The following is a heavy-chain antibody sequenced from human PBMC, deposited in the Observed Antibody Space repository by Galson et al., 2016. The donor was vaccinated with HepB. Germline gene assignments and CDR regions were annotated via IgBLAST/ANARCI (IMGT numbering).Heavy chain of an antibody. CDR1: GFTVSSNY. CDR2: IYSGGST. Sequence: SLRLSCAASGFTVSSNYMSWVRQAPGKGLEWVSVIYSGGSTYYADSVKGRFTISSDNSKNTLYLQMNSLRAEDTAVYYCARGGSSWTFDYWGQGTLVTVSS. CDR3: ARGGSSWTFDY. J-gene: IGHJ4*02. D-gene: IGHD6-13*01. V-gene: IGHV3-53*01.